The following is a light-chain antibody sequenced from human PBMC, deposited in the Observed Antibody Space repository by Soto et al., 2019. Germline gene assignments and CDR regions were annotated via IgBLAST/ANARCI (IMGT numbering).Light chain of an antibody. Sequence: QSVLTQPAAVSGSLGQSITISCSGSGSDIGNYNLVSWYQQQPGKVPRLIIYEVNKGPSGVSNRFSGSKSGNTASLTISDLQPDDECLYYCCSYAGSSLLMFGGGTKVTVL. CDR1: GSDIGNYNL. J-gene: IGLJ3*02. V-gene: IGLV2-23*02. CDR2: EVN. CDR3: CSYAGSSLLM.